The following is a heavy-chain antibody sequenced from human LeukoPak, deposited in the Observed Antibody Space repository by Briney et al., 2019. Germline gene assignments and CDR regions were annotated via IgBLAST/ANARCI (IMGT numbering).Heavy chain of an antibody. CDR3: AKTHLGYRRPGDYIDV. J-gene: IGHJ4*02. CDR2: ISGSGGST. V-gene: IGHV3-23*01. D-gene: IGHD2-2*01. Sequence: GGSLTLSCAAYSFTCSSYAMSWVRQAPGKGLEWVSAISGSGGSTYYADSVKSRITISRDNSKNQLSLQMNTLRAEDTAVYYCAKTHLGYRRPGDYIDVWGQGTLVTVSS. CDR1: SFTCSSYA.